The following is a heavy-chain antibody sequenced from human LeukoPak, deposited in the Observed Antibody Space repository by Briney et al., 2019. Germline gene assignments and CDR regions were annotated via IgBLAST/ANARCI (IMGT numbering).Heavy chain of an antibody. V-gene: IGHV1-18*01. CDR1: GYTFTSYG. D-gene: IGHD2-2*01. CDR3: ARVDCSSTSCFSRLGY. Sequence: ASVKVSCKASGYTFTSYGISWVRQAPGQGLEWMGWISAYNGNTNYAQKLQGRVTMTTDTSTSTAYTELRSLRSDDTAVYYCARVDCSSTSCFSRLGYWGQGTLVTVSS. J-gene: IGHJ4*02. CDR2: ISAYNGNT.